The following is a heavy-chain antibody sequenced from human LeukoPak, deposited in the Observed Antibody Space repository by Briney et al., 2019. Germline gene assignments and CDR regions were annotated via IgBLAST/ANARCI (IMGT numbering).Heavy chain of an antibody. V-gene: IGHV3-30*02. J-gene: IGHJ4*02. CDR2: IQYDGSNE. D-gene: IGHD2-21*02. Sequence: GGSLRLSCAASGFTFSSYGMHWVRQAPGKGLEWVAYIQYDGSNEQFADSVKGRFSISRDSSKNILYLQVNSLRAEDTAVYYCGRDIVDGGDDYWGQGTLVTVSS. CDR3: GRDIVDGGDDY. CDR1: GFTFSSYG.